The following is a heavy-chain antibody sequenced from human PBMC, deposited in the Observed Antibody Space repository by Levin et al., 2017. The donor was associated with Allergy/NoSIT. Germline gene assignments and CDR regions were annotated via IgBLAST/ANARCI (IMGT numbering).Heavy chain of an antibody. D-gene: IGHD1-26*01. CDR1: GYTFIGYY. V-gene: IGHV1-2*02. CDR2: INPNSGDT. Sequence: ASVKVSCKASGYTFIGYYLHWVRQAPGQGLEWMGWINPNSGDTDSAQKFQGRVTMTRDTSISTAYMELRRLRSDDTAVYYCARSWELNAFDIWGQGTMVTVSS. CDR3: ARSWELNAFDI. J-gene: IGHJ3*02.